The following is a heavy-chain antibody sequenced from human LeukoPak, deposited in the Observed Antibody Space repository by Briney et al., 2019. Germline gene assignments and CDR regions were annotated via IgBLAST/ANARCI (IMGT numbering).Heavy chain of an antibody. D-gene: IGHD2-15*01. CDR2: ISSNGGST. V-gene: IGHV3-64*01. J-gene: IGHJ6*03. CDR3: ARVSRSQEYYYYYYMDV. Sequence: PGGSLRLSCAASGFTFNRYSMHWVRQAPGKGLEFVSAISSNGGSTYYANSVKGRFTISRDNSKNTLYLQMGSLRAEDMAVYYCARVSRSQEYYYYYYMDVWGKGTTVTVSS. CDR1: GFTFNRYS.